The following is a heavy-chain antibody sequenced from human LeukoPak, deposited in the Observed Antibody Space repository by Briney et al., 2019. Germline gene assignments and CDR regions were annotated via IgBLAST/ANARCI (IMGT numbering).Heavy chain of an antibody. V-gene: IGHV1-69*04. D-gene: IGHD2-21*02. Sequence: ASVKVSCKASGGTFSSYAISWVRQAPGQGLEWMGRIIPILGIANYAQKFQGRVTITADKSTSTAYMELSSLRSEDTAVYYCASSFFYCGGDLLGGCSAGDYWGQGTLVTVSS. CDR3: ASSFFYCGGDLLGGCSAGDY. J-gene: IGHJ4*02. CDR1: GGTFSSYA. CDR2: IIPILGIA.